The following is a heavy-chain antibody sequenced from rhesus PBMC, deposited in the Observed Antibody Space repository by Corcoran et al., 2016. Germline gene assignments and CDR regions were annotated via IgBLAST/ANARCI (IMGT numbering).Heavy chain of an antibody. Sequence: QVQLQESGPGLLKPAETLSLTCAVSGGYISGGYGWGWLRQPPGKGLWWRGSPVRSRGRAYENPALRIRAPYTAATYNNHTSPKVSAVTAVVTAVYYWAAGGTWKGGYFDLRGPGTPITNSS. D-gene: IGHD1-38*01. J-gene: IGHJ2*01. CDR2: PVRSRGRA. V-gene: IGHV4S14*01. CDR3: AAGGTWKGGYFDL. CDR1: GGYISGGYG.